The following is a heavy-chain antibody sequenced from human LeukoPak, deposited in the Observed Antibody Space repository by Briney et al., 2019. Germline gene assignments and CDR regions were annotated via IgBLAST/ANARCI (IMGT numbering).Heavy chain of an antibody. V-gene: IGHV3-23*01. CDR3: AKDPTFDLYYDSSGHYSPNGGLFY. CDR2: ISGSGGST. J-gene: IGHJ4*02. CDR1: GFTFSSYG. D-gene: IGHD3-22*01. Sequence: PGGSLRLSCEVSGFTFSSYGMSWVRQAPGKGLEWVSEISGSGGSTYYADSVKGRFTISRDNSKNTLYLQMNSLRAEDTAVYYCAKDPTFDLYYDSSGHYSPNGGLFYWGQGTLVTVSS.